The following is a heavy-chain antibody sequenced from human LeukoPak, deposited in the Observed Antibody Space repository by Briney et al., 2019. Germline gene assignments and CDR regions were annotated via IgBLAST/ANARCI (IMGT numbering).Heavy chain of an antibody. CDR3: ARGTTTVTDDY. V-gene: IGHV4-31*03. CDR1: GGSISSGGYY. J-gene: IGHJ4*02. Sequence: SQTLSLTCTVSGGSISSGGYYWSWIRQRPGKGLEWIGYIYYSGSTYYNPSLKSRVTISVDTSKNQFSLKLSSVTAADTAVYYCARGTTTVTDDYWGQGTLVTVSS. CDR2: IYYSGST. D-gene: IGHD4-17*01.